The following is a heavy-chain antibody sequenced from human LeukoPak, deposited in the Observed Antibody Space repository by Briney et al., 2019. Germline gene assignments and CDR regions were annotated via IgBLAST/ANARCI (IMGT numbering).Heavy chain of an antibody. CDR2: IYYSGST. Sequence: KASETLSLTCTVSGGSISSSSYYWGWIRQPPGKGLEWIGSIYYSGSTYYNPSLKSRVTISVDTSKNQLSLKLSSVTAADTAVYYCATIYCSSTSCYLDWYFDLWGRGTLVTVSS. CDR3: ATIYCSSTSCYLDWYFDL. V-gene: IGHV4-39*01. CDR1: GGSISSSSYY. J-gene: IGHJ2*01. D-gene: IGHD2-2*01.